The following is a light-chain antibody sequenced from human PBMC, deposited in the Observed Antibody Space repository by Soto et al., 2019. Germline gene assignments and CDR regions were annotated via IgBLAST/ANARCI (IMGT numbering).Light chain of an antibody. CDR3: QQYNNWPHT. Sequence: EIVMTQSPATLSVSPGERATLSCRASQSVSSNLAWYQQKPGQAPRLLIFGASTRATGIPARFSGSGSGTELTPTIRSLQSEDFAVYYCQQYNNWPHTFGQGTKLEIK. J-gene: IGKJ2*01. CDR2: GAS. V-gene: IGKV3-15*01. CDR1: QSVSSN.